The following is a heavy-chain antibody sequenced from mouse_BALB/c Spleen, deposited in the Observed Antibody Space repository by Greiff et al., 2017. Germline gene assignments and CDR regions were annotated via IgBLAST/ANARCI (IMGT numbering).Heavy chain of an antibody. CDR2: ISYSGST. CDR3: ARRKVFDY. CDR1: GYSITSDYA. D-gene: IGHD1-3*01. V-gene: IGHV3-2*02. J-gene: IGHJ2*01. Sequence: VQLKESGPGLVKPSQSLSLTCTVTGYSITSDYAWNWIRQFPGNKLEWMGYISYSGSTSYNPSLKSRISITRDTSKNQFFLQLNSVTTEDTATYYCARRKVFDYWGQGTTLTVSS.